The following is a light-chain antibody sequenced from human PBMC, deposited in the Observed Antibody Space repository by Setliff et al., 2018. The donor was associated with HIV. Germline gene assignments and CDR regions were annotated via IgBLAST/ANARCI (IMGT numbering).Light chain of an antibody. J-gene: IGLJ1*01. CDR2: DVS. Sequence: QSVLTQPASVSGSPGQSITISCTGTSSDVGGYNYVSWYQQHPGKAPKLMISDVSKRPSGVSSRFSGSKSGNTASLTISGLQTEDEADYYCSSYTNTPLYVFGTGTKVTVL. V-gene: IGLV2-14*01. CDR1: SSDVGGYNY. CDR3: SSYTNTPLYV.